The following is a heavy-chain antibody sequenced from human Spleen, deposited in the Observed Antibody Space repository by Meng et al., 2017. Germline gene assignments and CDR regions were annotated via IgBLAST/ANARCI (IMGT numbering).Heavy chain of an antibody. V-gene: IGHV3-73*01. D-gene: IGHD3-22*01. CDR1: GFTFSASG. J-gene: IGHJ6*02. CDR2: IRSKANNYAT. CDR3: SGLYYDGSLGV. Sequence: GESLKISCAASGFTFSASGIHWVRQASGKGLEWVGRIRSKANNYATEYAASMKGRFTISRDDSKNTAYLQINSLKTEDTAVYYCSGLYYDGSLGVWGQGTKVTVSS.